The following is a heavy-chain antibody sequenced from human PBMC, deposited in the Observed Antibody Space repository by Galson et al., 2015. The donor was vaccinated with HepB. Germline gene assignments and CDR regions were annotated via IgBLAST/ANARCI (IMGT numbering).Heavy chain of an antibody. CDR3: AREIAVARTYYGMDV. Sequence: SLRLSCAASGFTFSSYSMNWVRQAPGKGLEWVSSISSSSSYIYYADSVKGRFTISRDNAKNSLYLQMNSLRAEDTAVYYCAREIAVARTYYGMDVWGQGTTVTVSS. D-gene: IGHD6-19*01. CDR1: GFTFSSYS. V-gene: IGHV3-21*01. CDR2: ISSSSSYI. J-gene: IGHJ6*02.